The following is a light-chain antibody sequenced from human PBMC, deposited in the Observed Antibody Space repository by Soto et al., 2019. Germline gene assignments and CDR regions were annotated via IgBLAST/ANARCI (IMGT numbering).Light chain of an antibody. J-gene: IGLJ2*01. V-gene: IGLV2-14*03. CDR1: SSDVGGYNY. CDR2: DVS. Sequence: QSALTLPASVSGSPGQSITISCTGTSSDVGGYNYVSWYLLHPGKAPKLIIYDVSNRPSGVSNRFSGSKSGNTASLTISGFQAEDEAHYYLSSYTGSGTVVFGRGTKVTVL. CDR3: SSYTGSGTVV.